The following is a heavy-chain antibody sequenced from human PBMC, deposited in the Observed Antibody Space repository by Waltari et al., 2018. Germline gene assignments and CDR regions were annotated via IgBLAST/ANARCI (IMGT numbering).Heavy chain of an antibody. CDR2: ISSSRRTV. V-gene: IGHV3-48*04. Sequence: EVQLVESGGGLVQPGGSLRLSCAASGFTFSDYRMNWVRQAPGKGLEWVSYISSSRRTVHFADSVKGRFTISRDNAKNSLSLNMNSLRAEDTAVYYCARGDTYYHDDNGRPAPFDYWGQGTQVTVSS. D-gene: IGHD3-22*01. J-gene: IGHJ4*02. CDR1: GFTFSDYR. CDR3: ARGDTYYHDDNGRPAPFDY.